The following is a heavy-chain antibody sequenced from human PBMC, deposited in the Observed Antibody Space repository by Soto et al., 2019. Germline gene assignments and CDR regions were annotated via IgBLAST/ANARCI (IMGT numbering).Heavy chain of an antibody. CDR2: IYPGGVNI. D-gene: IGHD1-26*01. Sequence: GASVKVSCKAIGYSFTSHYMHWVRQAPGQGLEWMGTIYPGGVNIGYAQKFQGRVTITRDTSASTAYMELSSLRSEDTAVYYCARGLGLYYFDYWGQGTLVTVSS. CDR3: ARGLGLYYFDY. CDR1: GYSFTSHY. J-gene: IGHJ4*02. V-gene: IGHV1-46*01.